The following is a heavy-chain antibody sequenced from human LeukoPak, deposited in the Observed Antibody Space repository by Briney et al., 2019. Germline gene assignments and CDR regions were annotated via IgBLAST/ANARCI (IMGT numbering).Heavy chain of an antibody. J-gene: IGHJ4*02. CDR3: ARTYYDFWSGYYI. CDR1: GSSITDYY. D-gene: IGHD3-3*01. CDR2: DYYSGSS. Sequence: PSETLSLTCTVSGSSITDYYWGWIRQPPGKGLEWIGYDYYSGSSNYNPSLKSRVTISVDTSKNQFSLKLSSVTAADTAVYYCARTYYDFWSGYYIWGQGTLVTVSS. V-gene: IGHV4-59*08.